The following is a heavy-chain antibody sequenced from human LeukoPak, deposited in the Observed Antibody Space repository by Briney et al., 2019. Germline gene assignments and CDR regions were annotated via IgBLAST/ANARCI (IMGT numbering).Heavy chain of an antibody. J-gene: IGHJ4*02. V-gene: IGHV3-9*01. Sequence: GGSLRLSCAASGFTFDDYAMPWVRQAPGKGLEWVSGISWNSGSIGYADSVKGRFTISRDNAKNSLYLQMNSLRAEDTALYYCAAGSSSWSLFDYWGQGTLVTVSS. D-gene: IGHD6-13*01. CDR1: GFTFDDYA. CDR2: ISWNSGSI. CDR3: AAGSSSWSLFDY.